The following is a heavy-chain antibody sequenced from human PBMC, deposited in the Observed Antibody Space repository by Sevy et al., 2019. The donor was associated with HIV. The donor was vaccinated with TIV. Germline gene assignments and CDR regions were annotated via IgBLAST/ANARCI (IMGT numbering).Heavy chain of an antibody. CDR1: GFSLNIDNVG. V-gene: IGHV2-5*01. CDR3: AHTTDTYSTWYGYYNFYGLDV. CDR2: IYWNDVK. J-gene: IGHJ6*02. Sequence: SGPTLVKPTQTLTLTCTYSGFSLNIDNVGVGWIRQPPGKALEWLALIYWNDVKRYSPSLKSRLTINKDTSKNQVVLTITTMEPVDTATYYGAHTTDTYSTWYGYYNFYGLDVWGPGTTVTVSS. D-gene: IGHD2-8*01.